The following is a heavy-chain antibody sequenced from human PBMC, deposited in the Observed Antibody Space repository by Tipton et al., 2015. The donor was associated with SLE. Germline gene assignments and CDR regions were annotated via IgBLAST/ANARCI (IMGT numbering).Heavy chain of an antibody. D-gene: IGHD2-2*01. J-gene: IGHJ6*02. CDR2: ISSSSSTI. CDR1: GFSISIYS. CDR3: AKGPAAITKYGMDV. Sequence: GSLRLSCTASGFSISIYSMNWVRQAPGKGLEWVAFISSSSSTIYYADSVKGRFTISRDNSKNTLCLQMNSLRADDTAVYYCAKGPAAITKYGMDVWGQGTTVTVSS. V-gene: IGHV3-48*01.